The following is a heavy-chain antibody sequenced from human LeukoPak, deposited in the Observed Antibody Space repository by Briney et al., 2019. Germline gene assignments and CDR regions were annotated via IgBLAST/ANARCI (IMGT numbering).Heavy chain of an antibody. CDR3: TRDTYYYDSSGRSFDY. CDR2: IYYSGST. CDR1: GGSISSYY. D-gene: IGHD3-22*01. V-gene: IGHV4-59*12. Sequence: SETLSLTCTVSGGSISSYYWSWIRQPPGKGLEWIGYIYYSGSTNYNPSLKSRVTISVDTSKNQFSLRLSSVTAADTAMYYCTRDTYYYDSSGRSFDYWGQGTLVTVSS. J-gene: IGHJ4*02.